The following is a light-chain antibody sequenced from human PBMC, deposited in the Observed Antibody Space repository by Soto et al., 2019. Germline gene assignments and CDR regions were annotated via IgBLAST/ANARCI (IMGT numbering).Light chain of an antibody. CDR3: QQYGGSPIT. CDR2: GAS. V-gene: IGKV3-20*01. J-gene: IGKJ5*01. Sequence: EIVLTQSPGTLSLSPCERATLSSRASQSVSSRLAWYQHKPGQAPRLLISGASSRATGIPDRFSGSGSGTDFTLTISRLEPEDFALYYCQQYGGSPITFGQGTRLEIK. CDR1: QSVSSR.